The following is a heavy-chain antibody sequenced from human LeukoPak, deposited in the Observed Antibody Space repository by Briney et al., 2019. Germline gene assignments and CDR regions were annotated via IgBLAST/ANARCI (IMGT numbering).Heavy chain of an antibody. D-gene: IGHD2-2*02. CDR3: ARLGYCSSTSCYTVDY. CDR1: GYTFTSYG. Sequence: GASVKVSCRASGYTFTSYGISWVRQAAGQGLEWMGWISAYNGNTNYAQKLQGRVTMTTDTSTSTAYMELRSLRSDDTAVYYCARLGYCSSTSCYTVDYWGQGTLVTVSS. V-gene: IGHV1-18*01. J-gene: IGHJ4*02. CDR2: ISAYNGNT.